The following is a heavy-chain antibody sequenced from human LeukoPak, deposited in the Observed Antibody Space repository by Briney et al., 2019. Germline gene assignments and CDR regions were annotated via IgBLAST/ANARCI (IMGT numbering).Heavy chain of an antibody. J-gene: IGHJ5*02. CDR2: MNPNSGNT. CDR1: GYTFTSYD. V-gene: IGHV1-8*03. Sequence: ASVKVSCKASGYTFTSYDINWVRQATGQGLEWMGWMNPNSGNTGYAQKFQGRVTITRNTSISTAYMELSSLRSEDTAVYYCARGVPRYCSSTSCSENWFDPWGQGALVIVSS. D-gene: IGHD2-2*01. CDR3: ARGVPRYCSSTSCSENWFDP.